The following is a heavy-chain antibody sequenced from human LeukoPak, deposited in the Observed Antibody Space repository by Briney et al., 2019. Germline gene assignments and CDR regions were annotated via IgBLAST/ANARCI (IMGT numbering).Heavy chain of an antibody. D-gene: IGHD6-19*01. J-gene: IGHJ4*02. V-gene: IGHV3-23*01. CDR1: GFTFSSYA. CDR2: ISGSGGST. Sequence: GGSLRLSCAASGFTFSSYAMSWVRQAPGKGLEWVSAISGSGGSTYHAASVKGRSTTSRDNSKNTLYLQMNSLRAEDTAVYYCAKDRRYSSGWYDYWGQGTLVSVSS. CDR3: AKDRRYSSGWYDY.